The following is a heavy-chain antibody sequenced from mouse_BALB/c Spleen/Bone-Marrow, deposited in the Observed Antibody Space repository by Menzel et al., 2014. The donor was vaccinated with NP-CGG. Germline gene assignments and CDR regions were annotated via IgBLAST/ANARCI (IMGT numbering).Heavy chain of an antibody. V-gene: IGHV14-3*02. J-gene: IGHJ4*01. CDR2: IDPANGNT. CDR1: GFNIKDTY. Sequence: DVKLQESGAELVKPGASVKLSCTASGFNIKDTYMHWVKQRPEQGLEWIGRIDPANGNTKYDPKLQGKATITADTSSNTAYLQLSSLTSEDTAVYYCARWEYYAMDYWGQGTSVTVSS. CDR3: ARWEYYAMDY. D-gene: IGHD4-1*01.